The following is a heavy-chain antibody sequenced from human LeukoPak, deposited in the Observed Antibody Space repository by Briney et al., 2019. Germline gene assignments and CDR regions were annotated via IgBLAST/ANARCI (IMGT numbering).Heavy chain of an antibody. CDR2: INSDGSST. D-gene: IGHD3-22*01. J-gene: IGHJ4*02. CDR3: ARHYYDSSGYYYFSDY. V-gene: IGHV3-74*01. Sequence: GGSLRLSCAASGFTFSSHWMHWVRQAPGKGLVWVSRINSDGSSTSNADSVKGRFTISRDNAKNSLYLQMNSLRAEDTAVYYCARHYYDSSGYYYFSDYWGQGTLVTVSS. CDR1: GFTFSSHW.